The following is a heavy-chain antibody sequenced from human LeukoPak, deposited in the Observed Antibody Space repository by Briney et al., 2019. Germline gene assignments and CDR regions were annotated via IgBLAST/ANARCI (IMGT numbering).Heavy chain of an antibody. CDR2: ISGSSSYI. V-gene: IGHV3-21*01. CDR1: GFTFSSYS. CDR3: AELGITMIGGV. Sequence: GSLRLSCAASGFTFSSYSMNWVRQAPGKGLERVSSISGSSSYIYYADSVKGRFTISRDNAKKSLYLQMNSLRAEDTAVYYCAELGITMIGGVWGKETTVTISS. D-gene: IGHD3-10*02. J-gene: IGHJ6*04.